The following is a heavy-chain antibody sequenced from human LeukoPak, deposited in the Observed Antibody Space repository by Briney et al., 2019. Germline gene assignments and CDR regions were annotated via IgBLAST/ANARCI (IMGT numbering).Heavy chain of an antibody. V-gene: IGHV4-59*01. Sequence: PSQTLSLTCTVSGGSISNYYWSWIRQPPGKGLEWIGYIYYSGSTNYNPSLKSRVTISVDTSKNQFSLNLSSVTAADTAVYYCARVGRTNYFYYGMDVWGQGTTVTVSS. J-gene: IGHJ6*02. CDR1: GGSISNYY. CDR2: IYYSGST. CDR3: ARVGRTNYFYYGMDV.